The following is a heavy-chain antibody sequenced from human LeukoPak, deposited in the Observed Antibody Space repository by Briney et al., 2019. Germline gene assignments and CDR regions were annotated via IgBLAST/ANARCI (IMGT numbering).Heavy chain of an antibody. V-gene: IGHV4-59*01. J-gene: IGHJ4*02. D-gene: IGHD3-16*02. Sequence: SETPSLTCTVSGGSISSYYWSWIRQPPGKGLEWIGYIYYSGSTNYNPSLKSRVTISVDTSKNQFSLKLSSVTAADTAVYYCARRSILYDYVWGSYRPGYYFDYWGQGALVTVSS. CDR3: ARRSILYDYVWGSYRPGYYFDY. CDR2: IYYSGST. CDR1: GGSISSYY.